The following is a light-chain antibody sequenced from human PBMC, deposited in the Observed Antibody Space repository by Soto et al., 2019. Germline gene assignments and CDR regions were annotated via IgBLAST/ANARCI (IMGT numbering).Light chain of an antibody. CDR3: SSYTRSSTNV. CDR1: GSDIGGYNH. J-gene: IGLJ1*01. Sequence: QSALTQPASVSGSPGQSITISCTGTGSDIGGYNHVSWYQHHPGKAPKLIIYEVTNRPSGVSNRFSGSKSGNTASLTISGLQAEDEAEYWCSSYTRSSTNVFGTGTKLTVL. V-gene: IGLV2-14*01. CDR2: EVT.